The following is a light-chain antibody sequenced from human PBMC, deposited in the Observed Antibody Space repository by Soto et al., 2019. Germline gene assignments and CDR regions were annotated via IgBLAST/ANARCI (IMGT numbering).Light chain of an antibody. CDR2: QAS. CDR1: ESMGRW. CDR3: QQYNTYRYT. V-gene: IGKV1-5*03. Sequence: DIQMTQSPPTLSASVGDRVTITCRARESMGRWLAWYQQKPGKAPKLLIYQASTLESGVPSRFSGIGSGTEFTLTISSLQPDDFATYYCQQYNTYRYTFGQGTKLEI. J-gene: IGKJ2*01.